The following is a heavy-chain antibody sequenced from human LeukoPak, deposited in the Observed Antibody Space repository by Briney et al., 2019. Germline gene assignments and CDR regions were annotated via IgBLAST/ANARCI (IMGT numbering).Heavy chain of an antibody. CDR3: AKDVRDEYGDYDY. D-gene: IGHD4-17*01. CDR2: MSGSGGST. V-gene: IGHV3-23*01. Sequence: GSLRLSCAASGFTFSNYVMRWTRQAPGKWLEWVSAMSGSGGSTYYADSVKRRFTISRDNSKNPLYLQMNSLRAEDTAVYYCAKDVRDEYGDYDYWGKGTLVSVSS. J-gene: IGHJ4*02. CDR1: GFTFSNYV.